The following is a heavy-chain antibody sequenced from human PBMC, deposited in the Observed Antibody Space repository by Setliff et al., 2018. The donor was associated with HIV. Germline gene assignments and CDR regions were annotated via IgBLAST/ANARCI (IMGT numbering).Heavy chain of an antibody. Sequence: SETLSLTCTVSGGSINNHYWSWIRQPPGKGLEWIGNIHYSGSTNYNPSLKSRVTISVETSQNLFSLRLRSVTAADTGVYYCARPGSSSYYYAMDVWGLGTTVTVSS. CDR2: IHYSGST. CDR1: GGSINNHY. CDR3: ARPGSSSYYYAMDV. D-gene: IGHD3-10*01. V-gene: IGHV4-59*11. J-gene: IGHJ6*02.